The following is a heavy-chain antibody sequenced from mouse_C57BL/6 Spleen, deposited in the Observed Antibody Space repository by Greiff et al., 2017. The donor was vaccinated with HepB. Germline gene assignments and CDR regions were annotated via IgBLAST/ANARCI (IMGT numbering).Heavy chain of an antibody. J-gene: IGHJ2*01. Sequence: VQLQQSGAELVKPGASVKISCKASGYAFSSYWMNWVKQRPGKGLEWIGQIYPGDGDTNYNGKFKGKATLTADKSSSTAYMQISSLTSADSAVYFWSRSWITTVVADYWGQGTTLTVSS. D-gene: IGHD1-1*01. CDR3: SRSWITTVVADY. CDR1: GYAFSSYW. CDR2: IYPGDGDT. V-gene: IGHV1-80*01.